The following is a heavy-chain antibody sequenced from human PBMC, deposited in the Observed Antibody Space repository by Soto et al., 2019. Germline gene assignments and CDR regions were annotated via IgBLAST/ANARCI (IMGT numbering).Heavy chain of an antibody. D-gene: IGHD3-22*01. CDR1: GYTFTSYG. CDR3: ARGTMIATPGNWFDP. J-gene: IGHJ5*02. Sequence: ASVKVSCKASGYTFTSYGISWVRQAPGQGLEWMGWISAYNGSTNYAQKLQGRVTMTTDTSMSTAYMELRSLRSDDPAVYYCARGTMIATPGNWFDPWGQGTLVTVSS. CDR2: ISAYNGST. V-gene: IGHV1-18*04.